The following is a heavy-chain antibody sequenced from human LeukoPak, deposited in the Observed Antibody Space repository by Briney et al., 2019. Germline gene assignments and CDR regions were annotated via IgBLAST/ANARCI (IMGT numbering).Heavy chain of an antibody. V-gene: IGHV3-48*03. CDR1: GFTISSDE. Sequence: PGGSLRLSCAASGFTISSDEMNWARQAPGKGLEWVSYTSSSGSPIYYADSVKGRFSISRDTAKNSLYLQMNSLRAEDTAVYYCARGGSSRPLAHWGQGTLVTVSS. J-gene: IGHJ4*02. CDR2: TSSSGSPI. D-gene: IGHD1-1*01. CDR3: ARGGSSRPLAH.